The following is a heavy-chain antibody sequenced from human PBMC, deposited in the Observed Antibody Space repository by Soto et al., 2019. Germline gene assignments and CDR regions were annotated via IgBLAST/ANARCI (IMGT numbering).Heavy chain of an antibody. CDR3: ATSTAEYQLLDDYYYGMDV. D-gene: IGHD2-2*01. CDR1: GGSISSGGYS. CDR2: MYHSGST. Sequence: SETLSLTCAVCGGSISSGGYSWSWIRQPPGKGLEWIGYMYHSGSTNYNPSLKSRVTISVDKSKNQFSLKLSSVTAADTAVYYCATSTAEYQLLDDYYYGMDVWGQGTTVTVSS. V-gene: IGHV4-30-2*01. J-gene: IGHJ6*02.